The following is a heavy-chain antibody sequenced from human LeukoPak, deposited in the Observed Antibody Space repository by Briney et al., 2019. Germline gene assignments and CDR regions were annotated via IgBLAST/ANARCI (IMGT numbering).Heavy chain of an antibody. CDR3: SKGPTRSSASGTPHE. V-gene: IGHV3-23*01. CDR1: GFTFRIFA. CDR2: SGNAGGT. D-gene: IGHD1-1*01. J-gene: IGHJ4*02. Sequence: PGGSLRLSCAASGFTFRIFAMTWVRQAPGKGLQWVSTSGNAGGTYYTDSVKGRFIISRDNSKNTLYLQMNSLRPEDTAVYFCSKGPTRSSASGTPHEWGQGTLVTVSS.